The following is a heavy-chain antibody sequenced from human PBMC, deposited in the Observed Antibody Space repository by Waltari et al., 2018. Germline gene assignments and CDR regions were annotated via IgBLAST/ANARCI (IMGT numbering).Heavy chain of an antibody. Sequence: QVQLVQSGAEVKKPGASVKVSCKASGYTFLPNYMHWVRQAPGQGLEWMGRINPNSGDTDYAQKFQGRVTMTRDTSISTAYMELSRLTSDDTAFYYCARDSQTAKSAPFDSWGQGTLVTVSS. CDR1: GYTFLPNY. CDR3: ARDSQTAKSAPFDS. CDR2: INPNSGDT. V-gene: IGHV1-2*02. J-gene: IGHJ4*02.